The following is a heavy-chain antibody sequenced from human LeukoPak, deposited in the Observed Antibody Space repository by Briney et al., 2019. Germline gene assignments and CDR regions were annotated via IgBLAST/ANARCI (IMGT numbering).Heavy chain of an antibody. CDR2: MCGSGGST. V-gene: IGHV3-23*01. CDR3: AKDREYSYVYDAFDI. J-gene: IGHJ3*02. Sequence: GGSLRLSCAASGFXFSSYAISWVRQAPGKGLEWVSGMCGSGGSTYYADSVKGRFTISRDNSKNTLYLQMNTLRAEDTAVYYCAKDREYSYVYDAFDIWGQGTLVTVSS. D-gene: IGHD3-16*01. CDR1: GFXFSSYA.